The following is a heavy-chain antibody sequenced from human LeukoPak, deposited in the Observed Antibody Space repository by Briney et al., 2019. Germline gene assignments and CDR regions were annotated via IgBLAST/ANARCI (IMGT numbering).Heavy chain of an antibody. CDR2: IYYSGST. V-gene: IGHV4-39*07. CDR1: GGSFRSSSYY. Sequence: SETPSLTCTVSGGSFRSSSYYWGWIRQPPGKGLEWIGSIYYSGSTYYNPSLKSRVTISVDTSKNQFSLKLSSVTAADTAVYYCARADYYDSSGPLDYWGQGTLVTVSS. J-gene: IGHJ4*02. CDR3: ARADYYDSSGPLDY. D-gene: IGHD3-22*01.